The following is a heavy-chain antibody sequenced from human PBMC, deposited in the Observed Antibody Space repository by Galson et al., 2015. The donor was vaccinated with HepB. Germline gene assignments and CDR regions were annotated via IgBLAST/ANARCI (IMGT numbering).Heavy chain of an antibody. V-gene: IGHV3-9*01. D-gene: IGHD3-22*01. Sequence: SLRLSCAASGFTFDDYAMHWVRQAPGKGLEWVSGISWNSGSIGYADSVKGRFTISRDNAKNSLYLQMNSLRAEDTALYYCAKGDYYDSSGYYYPFDYWGQGTLVTVSS. J-gene: IGHJ4*02. CDR1: GFTFDDYA. CDR3: AKGDYYDSSGYYYPFDY. CDR2: ISWNSGSI.